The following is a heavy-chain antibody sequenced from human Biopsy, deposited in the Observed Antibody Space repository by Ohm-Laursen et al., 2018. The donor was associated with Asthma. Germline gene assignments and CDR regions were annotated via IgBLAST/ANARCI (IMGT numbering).Heavy chain of an antibody. CDR2: INTNTGNP. Sequence: SVKVSCNPSGYTFTSYALNWVRQAPGQGLEWMGWINTNTGNPTYAQGFTGRFVFSLDTSVNTAHLQISSLKAEDTAVYYCARMISYYHEMRAPFFDYWGQGTLVTVSS. D-gene: IGHD3-22*01. CDR1: GYTFTSYA. V-gene: IGHV7-4-1*02. J-gene: IGHJ4*02. CDR3: ARMISYYHEMRAPFFDY.